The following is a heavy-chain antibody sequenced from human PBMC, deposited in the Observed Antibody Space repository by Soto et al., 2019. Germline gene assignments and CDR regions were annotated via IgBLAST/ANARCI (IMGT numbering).Heavy chain of an antibody. V-gene: IGHV1-8*01. CDR1: GYSFTSYD. Sequence: QVQRVQYGAEVKKPGASVKGSCKASGYSFTSYDINWVRQATGQGLEWMGWMNPNSGNTAYAQKFQGRVTMTRNTSISAAYMEMSSLRSEDTAVYYCARVKLDYFAYWGPGTLVTVSS. CDR2: MNPNSGNT. CDR3: ARVKLDYFAY. J-gene: IGHJ4*02.